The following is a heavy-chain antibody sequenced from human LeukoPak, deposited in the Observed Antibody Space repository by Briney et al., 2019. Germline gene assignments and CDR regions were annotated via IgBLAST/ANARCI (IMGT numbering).Heavy chain of an antibody. Sequence: GGSLRLSCAASGXKFSGYAMSWVRRSPGKGLEWVSAISGGGGTAYYAYYADSVKGRFTISRDNSQNTLFLQMNSLRAEDTAVYYCAKLYDISSGHFDYWGQGTLVTVSS. CDR1: GXKFSGYA. D-gene: IGHD3-3*01. CDR2: ISGGGGTAYYA. J-gene: IGHJ4*02. V-gene: IGHV3-23*01. CDR3: AKLYDISSGHFDY.